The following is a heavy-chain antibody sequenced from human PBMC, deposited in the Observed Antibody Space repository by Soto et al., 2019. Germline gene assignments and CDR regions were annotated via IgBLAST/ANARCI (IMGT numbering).Heavy chain of an antibody. Sequence: QVQLVQSGAEVKKPGSSVKVSCKASGGTFSSYAISWVRQAPGQGLEWMGGIIPIFGPANYAQKFQGRVTITADESTSTAYMELSSLRSEDTAVYYCAREEIVVVPAATPKHYYYYYGMDVWGQGTTVTVSS. J-gene: IGHJ6*02. CDR1: GGTFSSYA. D-gene: IGHD2-2*01. CDR2: IIPIFGPA. CDR3: AREEIVVVPAATPKHYYYYYGMDV. V-gene: IGHV1-69*01.